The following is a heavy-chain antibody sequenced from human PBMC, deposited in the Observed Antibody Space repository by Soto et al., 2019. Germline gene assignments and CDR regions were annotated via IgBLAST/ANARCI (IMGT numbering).Heavy chain of an antibody. J-gene: IGHJ4*01. CDR1: DASITNFF. CDR3: AADRGRGGRAFDH. Sequence: QVQIQESGPGMVTPSDTLSLTCTVSDASITNFFWNWVRQPAGGPLDWIGRLYLGGAPTYNPSLRSRLFMSADTSKTQVSLKPTAVTAADTAVYSCAADRGRGGRAFDHLGHGALATVAS. V-gene: IGHV4-4*07. CDR2: LYLGGAP. D-gene: IGHD3-10*01.